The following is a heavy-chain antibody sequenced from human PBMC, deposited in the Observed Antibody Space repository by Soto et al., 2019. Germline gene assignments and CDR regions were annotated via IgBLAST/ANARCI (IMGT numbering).Heavy chain of an antibody. CDR2: ISGSGGST. CDR1: GFTFSSYA. Sequence: GGSLRLSCAASGFTFSSYAMSWVRQAPGKGLEWVSAISGSGGSTYYADSVKGRFTISRDNSKNTLYLQMNSLRAEDTAVYYCAKDRGYSYGYTSPYGMDVWGQGTTVTVSS. J-gene: IGHJ6*02. CDR3: AKDRGYSYGYTSPYGMDV. D-gene: IGHD5-18*01. V-gene: IGHV3-23*01.